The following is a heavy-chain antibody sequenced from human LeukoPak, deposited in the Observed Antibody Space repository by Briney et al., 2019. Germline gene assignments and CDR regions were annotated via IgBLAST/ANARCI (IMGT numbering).Heavy chain of an antibody. CDR2: INHSGST. Sequence: SETLSLTCAVYGGSFSGYYWSWIRQPPGKGLEWIGEINHSGSTNYNPSLKSRVTISVDTSKNQFSLKLSSVTAADTAVYYCARGSSGWYPDYWGQGTLVTVSS. D-gene: IGHD6-19*01. CDR1: GGSFSGYY. V-gene: IGHV4-34*01. J-gene: IGHJ4*02. CDR3: ARGSSGWYPDY.